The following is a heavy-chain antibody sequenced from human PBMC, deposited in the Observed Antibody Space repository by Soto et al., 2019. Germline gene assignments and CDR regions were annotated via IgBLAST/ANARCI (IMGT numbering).Heavy chain of an antibody. CDR1: VCTFSSYE. Sequence: VGSLRLSCASSVCTFSSYEMNCVRHSPGKWLEWVSYISSSGSTIYYADSVKGRFTISRDNAKNSLYLQMNSLRAEDTAVYYCVSLLRLRTTEFEYWGQGTLGTVSS. J-gene: IGHJ4*02. V-gene: IGHV3-48*03. CDR2: ISSSGSTI. D-gene: IGHD5-12*01. CDR3: VSLLRLRTTEFEY.